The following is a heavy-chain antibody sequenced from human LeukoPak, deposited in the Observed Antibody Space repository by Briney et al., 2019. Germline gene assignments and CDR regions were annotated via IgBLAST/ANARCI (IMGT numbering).Heavy chain of an antibody. Sequence: PGGSLRLSCAASGFTFSNYEMNWVRQAPGKGLEWVSYISSSSSYTNYADSVKGRFTISRDNAKNSLYLQMNSLRAEDTAVYYCARDYGDYFDYWGQGTLVTVSS. CDR2: ISSSSSYT. CDR1: GFTFSNYE. CDR3: ARDYGDYFDY. V-gene: IGHV3-11*05. J-gene: IGHJ4*02. D-gene: IGHD4-17*01.